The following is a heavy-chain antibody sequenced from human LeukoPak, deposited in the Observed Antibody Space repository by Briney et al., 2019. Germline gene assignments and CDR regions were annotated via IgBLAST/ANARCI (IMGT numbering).Heavy chain of an antibody. J-gene: IGHJ4*02. CDR2: IRYDGSNK. D-gene: IGHD3-22*01. CDR3: AKDPTHYRVWDSYESIGLSY. V-gene: IGHV3-30*02. Sequence: GGSLRLSCAASGFIFSSYGTHWVRQAPGKGLEWVAFIRYDGSNKYYADSVKGRFTISRDNSKSTLNLQMNSLRAEDTAVYYCAKDPTHYRVWDSYESIGLSYWGQGTLVTVSS. CDR1: GFIFSSYG.